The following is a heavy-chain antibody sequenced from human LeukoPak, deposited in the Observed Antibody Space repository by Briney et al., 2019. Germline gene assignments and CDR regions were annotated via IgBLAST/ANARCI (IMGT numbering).Heavy chain of an antibody. V-gene: IGHV3-33*01. CDR3: ARDTQRKVAANFDY. Sequence: PGGSLRLSCAASGFTFSSCGMHWVRQAPGKGLEWVAVIWYDGSNKYYADSVKGRFTISRDNSKNTLYLQMNSLRAEDTAVYYCARDTQRKVAANFDYWGQGTLVTVSS. J-gene: IGHJ4*02. CDR2: IWYDGSNK. D-gene: IGHD2-15*01. CDR1: GFTFSSCG.